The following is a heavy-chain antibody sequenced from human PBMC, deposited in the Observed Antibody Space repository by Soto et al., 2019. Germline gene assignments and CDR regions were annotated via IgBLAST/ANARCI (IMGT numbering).Heavy chain of an antibody. CDR2: IDPSDSYV. CDR3: TRRASSSFYHFDF. J-gene: IGHJ4*02. V-gene: IGHV5-10-1*01. D-gene: IGHD2-2*01. CDR1: GYSFTAYW. Sequence: GESLKISCPASGYSFTAYWITWVRQMPGKGLEWMATIDPSDSYVDYSPSFRGHVTFSVDRSITTVYLQWNSLKASDSAMYFCTRRASSSFYHFDFWGQGALVTVSS.